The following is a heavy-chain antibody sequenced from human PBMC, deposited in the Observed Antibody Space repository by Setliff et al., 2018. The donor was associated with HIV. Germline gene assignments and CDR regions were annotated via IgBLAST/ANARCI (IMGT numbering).Heavy chain of an antibody. Sequence: PGGSLRLSCAASGFTFRTYDMSWVRQAPGKGLEWVSTIGGSGDNTYYADSVKGRFTISRGNSKNTLYLQMNSLRAEDTAVYYCAKLPHGGPLYYFDYWGQGTLVTVSS. CDR1: GFTFRTYD. J-gene: IGHJ4*02. D-gene: IGHD2-15*01. CDR3: AKLPHGGPLYYFDY. V-gene: IGHV3-23*01. CDR2: IGGSGDNT.